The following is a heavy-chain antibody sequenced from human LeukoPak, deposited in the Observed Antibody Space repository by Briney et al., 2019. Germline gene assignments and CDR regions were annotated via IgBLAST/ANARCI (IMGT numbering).Heavy chain of an antibody. D-gene: IGHD3-22*01. CDR2: INHSGST. CDR3: ARADSSGYLNFDY. Sequence: SETLSLTCSVSGGSISIYYWSWIRQPPGKGLEWIGEINHSGSTNYNPSLKSRVTISVDTSKNQFSLKLSSVTAADTAVYYCARADSSGYLNFDYWGQGTLVTVSS. J-gene: IGHJ4*02. V-gene: IGHV4-34*01. CDR1: GGSISIYY.